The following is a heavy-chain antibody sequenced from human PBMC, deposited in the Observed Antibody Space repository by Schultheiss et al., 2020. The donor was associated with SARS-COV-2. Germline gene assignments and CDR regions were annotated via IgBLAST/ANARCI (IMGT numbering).Heavy chain of an antibody. D-gene: IGHD2-2*01. CDR1: GGSFSGYY. V-gene: IGHV4-34*01. J-gene: IGHJ5*02. Sequence: SQTLSLTCAVYGGSFSGYYWSWIRQPPGKGLEWIGEINHSGSTNYNPSLKSRVTISVDTSKNQFSLKLSSVTAADTAVYYCARGSDCSSTSCYVGWFDPWGQGTLVTVAS. CDR2: INHSGST. CDR3: ARGSDCSSTSCYVGWFDP.